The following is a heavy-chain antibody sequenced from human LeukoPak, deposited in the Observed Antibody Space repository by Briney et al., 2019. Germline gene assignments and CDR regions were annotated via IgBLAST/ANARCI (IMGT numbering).Heavy chain of an antibody. CDR3: ATESSLSN. Sequence: GGSLRLSCAASGFNFGSYAMDWVRQAPGKGLEWVGDISYDGGYQSYADSVRGRFTISRDNSKNTLFLQMNSLRPEDATVYYCATESSLSNWGHGTLVTVSS. V-gene: IGHV3-30*03. J-gene: IGHJ4*01. CDR2: ISYDGGYQ. CDR1: GFNFGSYA. D-gene: IGHD3-16*02.